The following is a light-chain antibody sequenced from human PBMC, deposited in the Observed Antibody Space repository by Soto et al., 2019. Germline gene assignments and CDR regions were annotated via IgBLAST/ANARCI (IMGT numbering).Light chain of an antibody. CDR1: QILNNR. CDR2: GAF. CDR3: QQSYITLYS. V-gene: IGKV1-39*01. Sequence: DIQMTQSPSTLSASVGDRVTITCRASQILNNRLSWYQQKPGKAPNLLISGAFNLQSGVPSRFSGSGSGTDVTLTISSLQPEDFATDYCQQSYITLYSFGQGTRLEIK. J-gene: IGKJ2*01.